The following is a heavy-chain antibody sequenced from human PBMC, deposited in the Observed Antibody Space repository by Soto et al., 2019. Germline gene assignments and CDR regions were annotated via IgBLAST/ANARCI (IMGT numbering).Heavy chain of an antibody. D-gene: IGHD5-12*01. Sequence: SETLSLTCTVSGGSISSYYWSWIRQPPGKGLEWIAYIYSSGSTNYNPSLRSRVTISVDTSKNQISLNLSSVTAADTAVYYCARRHLSGYYFDYWGQGILVTVSS. V-gene: IGHV4-59*01. CDR3: ARRHLSGYYFDY. CDR2: IYSSGST. J-gene: IGHJ4*02. CDR1: GGSISSYY.